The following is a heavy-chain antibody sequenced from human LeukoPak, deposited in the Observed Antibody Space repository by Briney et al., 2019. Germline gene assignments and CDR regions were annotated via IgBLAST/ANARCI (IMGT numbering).Heavy chain of an antibody. Sequence: GGSLRLSCAASGFTFSSYWMSWVRQAPGKGLEWVANIKEDGSEKYYEDSVKGRFTISRDNAKNSLYLQMNSLRAEDTAVYYCARGLHLLPRSTLDYWGQGTLVTVSS. V-gene: IGHV3-7*01. CDR3: ARGLHLLPRSTLDY. D-gene: IGHD3-22*01. CDR2: IKEDGSEK. J-gene: IGHJ4*02. CDR1: GFTFSSYW.